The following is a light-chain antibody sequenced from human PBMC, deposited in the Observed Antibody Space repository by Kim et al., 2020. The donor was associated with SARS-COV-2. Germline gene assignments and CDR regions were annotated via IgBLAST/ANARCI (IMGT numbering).Light chain of an antibody. CDR1: SLRSYY. V-gene: IGLV3-19*01. CDR3: NSRDSNDNVV. CDR2: GKN. J-gene: IGLJ2*01. Sequence: ALGQEVKITCQGGSLRSYYATRDQQKPGPGPVVVIFGKNHRPSGVPGRFSGSSSGNPTSLAITGNQAGDEADYYCNSRDSNDNVVFGGGTQLTVL.